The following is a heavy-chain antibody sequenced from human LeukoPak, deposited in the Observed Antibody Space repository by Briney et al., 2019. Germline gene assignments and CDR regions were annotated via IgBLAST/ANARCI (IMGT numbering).Heavy chain of an antibody. Sequence: SVKVSCRASGGTFSSYSISWVRQAPGQGLEWMGRIIPILNIADYAQNFQGRVTITADKSTTTAYMELSSLRSEDTAVYYCARETASQPLRIDYWGQGTLVTVSS. CDR3: ARETASQPLRIDY. CDR2: IIPILNIA. V-gene: IGHV1-69*04. CDR1: GGTFSSYS. J-gene: IGHJ4*02. D-gene: IGHD2-2*01.